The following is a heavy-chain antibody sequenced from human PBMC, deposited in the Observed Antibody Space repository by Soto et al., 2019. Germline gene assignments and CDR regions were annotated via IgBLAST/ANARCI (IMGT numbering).Heavy chain of an antibody. J-gene: IGHJ4*02. CDR2: ISAYNGNT. CDR3: AREGTRDYDILTGYPDY. D-gene: IGHD3-9*01. Sequence: QVQLVQSGAEVKKPGASVKVSCKASGYTFTSYGISWVRQAPVQGLEWMGWISAYNGNTNYAQKLQGRVTMTTDTSTSKAYMELRSLRSDDTAVYYCAREGTRDYDILTGYPDYWGQGTLVTVSS. V-gene: IGHV1-18*01. CDR1: GYTFTSYG.